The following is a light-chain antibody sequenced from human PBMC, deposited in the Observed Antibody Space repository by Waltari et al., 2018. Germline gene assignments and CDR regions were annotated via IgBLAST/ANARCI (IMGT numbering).Light chain of an antibody. Sequence: EIVMTQSTATLSVSPGERATLSCRASQRVRNNLAGYQQKPGQAPRLFIYGASTRATGIPARFSGSGSGTEFTLTISSMQSEDFAVYYCQQYNNWPPWTFGQGTKVEIK. J-gene: IGKJ1*01. CDR3: QQYNNWPPWT. V-gene: IGKV3-15*01. CDR2: GAS. CDR1: QRVRNN.